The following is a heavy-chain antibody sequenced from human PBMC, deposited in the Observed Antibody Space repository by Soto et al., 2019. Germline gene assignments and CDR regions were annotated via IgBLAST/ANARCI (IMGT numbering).Heavy chain of an antibody. CDR2: ISGSGGPT. CDR3: AKDSNMCSSTWYCFDP. V-gene: IGHV3-23*01. J-gene: IGHJ5*02. D-gene: IGHD6-13*01. Sequence: PGGSLRLSCAASGFTFSSYAMTWVRQAPGKGLEWVSAISGSGGPTYYADSVKGRFTISRDNSKNTLYLQMNSLRAEDAAIYYCAKDSNMCSSTWYCFDPWGQGTLVTVSS. CDR1: GFTFSSYA.